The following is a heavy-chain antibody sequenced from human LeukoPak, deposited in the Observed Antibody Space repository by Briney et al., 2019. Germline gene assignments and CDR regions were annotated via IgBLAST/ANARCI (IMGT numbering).Heavy chain of an antibody. D-gene: IGHD6-13*01. Sequence: SETLSLTCTVSGGSISSSSYYGGWIRQPPGKGLEWIGSIYYSGSTYYNPSLKSRVTISVDTSKNQFSLKLSSVTAADTAVYYCARHRIAAATYWGQGTLVTVSS. CDR3: ARHRIAAATY. CDR1: GGSISSSSYY. CDR2: IYYSGST. J-gene: IGHJ4*02. V-gene: IGHV4-39*01.